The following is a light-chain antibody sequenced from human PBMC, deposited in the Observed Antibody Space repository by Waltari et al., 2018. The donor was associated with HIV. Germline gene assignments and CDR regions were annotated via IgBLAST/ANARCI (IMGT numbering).Light chain of an antibody. V-gene: IGLV4-60*02. CDR2: LEGSGSY. Sequence: QPVLTHSSSASASLGSSVKLTCTLRGGHLSYIIAWHQQQPGKAPRYSLKLEGSGSYNKGGGVPEPLPRSRTGDDRYLTHANLLLEDEADYCCGNGDRYPRGEFGGGTRLTVL. CDR1: GGHLSYI. CDR3: GNGDRYPRGE. J-gene: IGLJ3*02.